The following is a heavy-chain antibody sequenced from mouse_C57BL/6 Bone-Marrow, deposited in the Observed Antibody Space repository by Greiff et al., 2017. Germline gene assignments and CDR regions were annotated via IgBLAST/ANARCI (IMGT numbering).Heavy chain of an antibody. J-gene: IGHJ3*01. CDR3: AADGYYGFAY. CDR2: IDPSDSYT. V-gene: IGHV1-69*01. CDR1: GYTFTSYW. D-gene: IGHD2-3*01. Sequence: QVQLKESGAELVMPGASVKLSCKASGYTFTSYWMHWVKQRPGQGLEWIGEIDPSDSYTNYNQKFKGKSTLTVDKSSSTAYMQLSSLTSEDSAVYYCAADGYYGFAYWGQGTLVTVSA.